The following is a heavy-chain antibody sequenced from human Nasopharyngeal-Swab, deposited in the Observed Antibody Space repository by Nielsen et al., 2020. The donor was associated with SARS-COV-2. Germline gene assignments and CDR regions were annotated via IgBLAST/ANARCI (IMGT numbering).Heavy chain of an antibody. D-gene: IGHD6-19*01. CDR2: IIPIFGTA. CDR3: ARVVGSGWYGDAFDI. Sequence: SVKVSCKASGCTFSSYAISWVRQAPGQGLEWMGGIIPIFGTANYAQKFQGRVTITADESTNTAYMELSSLRSEDTAVYYCARVVGSGWYGDAFDIWGQGTIVTVSS. V-gene: IGHV1-69*13. J-gene: IGHJ3*02. CDR1: GCTFSSYA.